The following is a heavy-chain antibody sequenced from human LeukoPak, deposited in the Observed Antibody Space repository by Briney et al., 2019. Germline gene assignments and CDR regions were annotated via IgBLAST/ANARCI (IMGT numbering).Heavy chain of an antibody. CDR2: IYTSGST. V-gene: IGHV4-4*07. CDR1: GGSISSYY. CDR3: ARDLPYSDFFQDYYYMDV. J-gene: IGHJ6*03. Sequence: PETLSLTCTVSGGSISSYYWSWIRQPAGKGLEWIGRIYTSGSTNYNPSLKSRVTMSVDTSKNQFSLKLSSVTAADTAVYYCARDLPYSDFFQDYYYMDVWGKGTTVTVSS. D-gene: IGHD3-3*01.